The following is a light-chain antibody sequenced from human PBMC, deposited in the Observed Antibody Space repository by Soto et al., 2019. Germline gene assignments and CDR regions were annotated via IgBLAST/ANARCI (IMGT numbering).Light chain of an antibody. Sequence: DIQMTQSPSSLSASVGDRVTITCRAGQTITTYLNWYQQKPGKAPKLLIYGASNLESGVPSRFSGSGSGTDFTLTISSLQPEDVATYFCQQSSITPPTFGQGTKVEGK. J-gene: IGKJ1*01. CDR3: QQSSITPPT. V-gene: IGKV1-39*01. CDR1: QTITTY. CDR2: GAS.